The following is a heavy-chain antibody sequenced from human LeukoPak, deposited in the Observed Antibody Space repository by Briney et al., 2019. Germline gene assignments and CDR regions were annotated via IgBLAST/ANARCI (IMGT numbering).Heavy chain of an antibody. CDR1: GYTFTGYY. Sequence: ASVKVSCKASGYTFTGYYMHWVRQAPGQGLEGMGWINPNSGGTNYAQKFQGRVTMTRDTSISTAYMELSRLRSDDTAVYYCARGTYSYGPFDYWGQGTLVTVSS. J-gene: IGHJ4*02. CDR2: INPNSGGT. V-gene: IGHV1-2*02. CDR3: ARGTYSYGPFDY. D-gene: IGHD5-18*01.